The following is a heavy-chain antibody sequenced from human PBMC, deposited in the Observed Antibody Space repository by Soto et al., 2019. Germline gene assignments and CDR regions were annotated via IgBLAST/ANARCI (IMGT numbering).Heavy chain of an antibody. V-gene: IGHV3-66*01. CDR3: VRDFLGVTASWVGFDI. D-gene: IGHD2-21*02. CDR1: GFTVSNSF. CDR2: IKNSAGT. Sequence: DVQLVESGGDLVQPGGSLRLSCAASGFTVSNSFMSWVRQAPGEGQEWVSIIKNSAGTDYADSVRGRFIISTDNSKNTVYLQMNSLRVEDTAVYYCVRDFLGVTASWVGFDIWGQGTKVTVSS. J-gene: IGHJ3*02.